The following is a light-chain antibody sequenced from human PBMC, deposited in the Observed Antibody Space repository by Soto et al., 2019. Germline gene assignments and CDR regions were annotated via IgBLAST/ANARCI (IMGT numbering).Light chain of an antibody. CDR3: QQSYTTPYT. CDR1: QTITTY. Sequence: DIQMTQSPSSLSASVGDRVTIACRASQTITTYLNWYQQLPGRAPTLLISGTTTLHNGVPTRFSGSGSGTDFTLTISSLQPEDFATYYCQQSYTTPYTFGQGTKVDIK. CDR2: GTT. J-gene: IGKJ2*01. V-gene: IGKV1-39*01.